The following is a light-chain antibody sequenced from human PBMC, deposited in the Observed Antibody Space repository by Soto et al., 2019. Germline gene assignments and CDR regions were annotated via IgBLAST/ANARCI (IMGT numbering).Light chain of an antibody. V-gene: IGLV2-18*02. CDR2: EVS. CDR3: SSHTSSSTLV. CDR1: SSDVGSYDR. Sequence: QSVLTQPPSVSGSPGQSVTISCAGTSSDVGSYDRVSWYQQPPGTAPKLMIYEVSNRPSGVPDRFSGAKSGNTASLTISGLQAEDEADYYCSSHTSSSTLVFGGGNQLTVL. J-gene: IGLJ2*01.